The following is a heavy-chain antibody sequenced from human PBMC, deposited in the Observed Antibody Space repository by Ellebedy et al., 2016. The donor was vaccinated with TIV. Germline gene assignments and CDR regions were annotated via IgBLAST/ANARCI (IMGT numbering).Heavy chain of an antibody. D-gene: IGHD1-1*01. CDR2: LNMNTGNP. CDR1: GYTFTDYP. CDR3: ARDSRYNWNDWDYYHMDV. V-gene: IGHV7-4-1*02. J-gene: IGHJ6*03. Sequence: ASVKVSCKASGYTFTDYPINWVRQAPGQGLEWLGWLNMNTGNPTYAQGFTGRFVFSLDTSASTAYLQISSLKAEDTAVYYCARDSRYNWNDWDYYHMDVWGKGTTVTVSS.